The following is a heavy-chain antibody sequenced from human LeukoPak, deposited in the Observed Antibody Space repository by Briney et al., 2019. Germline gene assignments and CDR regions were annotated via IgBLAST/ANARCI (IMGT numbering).Heavy chain of an antibody. CDR3: ARGEMSGWELLDPYYYYYMDV. J-gene: IGHJ6*03. CDR1: GGTFSSYA. Sequence: ASVKVSCKASGGTFSSYAISWVRQAPGQGLEWMGGIIPIFGTANYAQKFQGRVTITADKSTSTAYMELSSLRSEDTAVYYCARGEMSGWELLDPYYYYYMDVWGKGTTVTVSS. V-gene: IGHV1-69*06. D-gene: IGHD1-26*01. CDR2: IIPIFGTA.